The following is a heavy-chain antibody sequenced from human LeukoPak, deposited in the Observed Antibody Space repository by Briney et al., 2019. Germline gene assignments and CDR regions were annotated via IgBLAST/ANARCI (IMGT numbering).Heavy chain of an antibody. J-gene: IGHJ6*02. V-gene: IGHV4-39*07. CDR2: IYYSGST. Sequence: SETLSLTCTASGVSISSYYWGWIRQPPGKGLEWIGNIYYSGSTYYSPSLTSRVTVSVDTSENQFSLKLSSVTAADTAVYYCARAHSIASYYYGVDVWGQGTTVTVSS. D-gene: IGHD2/OR15-2a*01. CDR3: ARAHSIASYYYGVDV. CDR1: GVSISSYY.